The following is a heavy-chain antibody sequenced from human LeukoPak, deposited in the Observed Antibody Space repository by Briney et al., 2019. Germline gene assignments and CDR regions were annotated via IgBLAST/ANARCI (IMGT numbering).Heavy chain of an antibody. CDR1: GYTFTGYY. CDR2: INPNSGGT. D-gene: IGHD3-10*01. CDR3: AREWFGEETARALDY. Sequence: GSVTASCMASGYTFTGYYMHWVRQAPGQGLEWMGWINPNSGGTKYAQKFQGSVTMARDTSISTAHMELRRVTSDDTAVYYCAREWFGEETARALDYWREGTLDSVSS. J-gene: IGHJ4*02. V-gene: IGHV1-2*02.